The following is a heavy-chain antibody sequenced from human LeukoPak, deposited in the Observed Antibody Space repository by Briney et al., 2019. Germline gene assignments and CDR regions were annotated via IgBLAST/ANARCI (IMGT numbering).Heavy chain of an antibody. CDR1: GFNVSTNY. D-gene: IGHD1-1*01. CDR2: IYSAGST. V-gene: IGHV3-66*01. Sequence: GGSLRLSCVASGFNVSTNYISWVRQAPGKGLEWVSVIYSAGSTYYADSVKGRFTLSRDSSKNTLYLQMNSLRAEDTAVYYCVKEHSTLVRYFDYWGQGTLVTVSS. CDR3: VKEHSTLVRYFDY. J-gene: IGHJ4*02.